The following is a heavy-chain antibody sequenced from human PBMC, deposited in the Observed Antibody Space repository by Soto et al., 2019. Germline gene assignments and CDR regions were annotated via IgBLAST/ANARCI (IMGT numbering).Heavy chain of an antibody. CDR3: ARGGDSSGPNLKWYYYYGMDV. D-gene: IGHD3-22*01. CDR2: IYYSGST. J-gene: IGHJ6*02. Sequence: SETLSLTCTVSGGSISSYYWSWIRQPPGKGLEWIGYIYYSGSTNYNPSLKSRVTISVDTSKNQFSLKLSSVTAADTAVYYCARGGDSSGPNLKWYYYYGMDVWGQGTTVTVS. V-gene: IGHV4-59*01. CDR1: GGSISSYY.